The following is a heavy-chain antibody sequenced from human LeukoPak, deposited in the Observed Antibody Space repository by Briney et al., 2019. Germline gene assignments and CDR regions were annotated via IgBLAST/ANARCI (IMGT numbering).Heavy chain of an antibody. D-gene: IGHD6-13*01. V-gene: IGHV4-59*01. CDR2: IYYSGST. Sequence: SETLSLTCTVSGGSISSYYWSWIRQPPGKGLEWIGNIYYSGSTNYNPSLKSRVTISVDTSKNQFSLKLSSVTAADTAVYYCARGQQVAYYFDYWGQGTLVTVSS. J-gene: IGHJ4*02. CDR3: ARGQQVAYYFDY. CDR1: GGSISSYY.